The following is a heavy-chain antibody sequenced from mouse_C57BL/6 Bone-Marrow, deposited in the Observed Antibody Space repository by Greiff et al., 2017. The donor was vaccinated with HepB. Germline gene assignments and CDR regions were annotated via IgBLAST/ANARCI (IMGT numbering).Heavy chain of an antibody. V-gene: IGHV1-54*01. J-gene: IGHJ3*01. D-gene: IGHD2-10*01. Sequence: VQLQQSGAELVRPGTSVKVSCKASGYAFTNYLIEWVKQRPGQGLEWIGVINPGSGGTNYNEKFKGKATLTADKSSSTAYMQLSRQTSEDSAVYFCARRSYYGNPWFAYWGQGTLVTVSA. CDR3: ARRSYYGNPWFAY. CDR1: GYAFTNYL. CDR2: INPGSGGT.